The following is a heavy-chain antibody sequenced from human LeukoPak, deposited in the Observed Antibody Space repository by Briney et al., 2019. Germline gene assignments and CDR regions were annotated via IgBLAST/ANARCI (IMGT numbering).Heavy chain of an antibody. CDR1: GGSISSGSYY. CDR2: IYTSGST. D-gene: IGHD3-3*01. Sequence: SETLSLTCTVSGGSISSGSYYWSWIRQPAGKGLEWIGRIYTSGSTNYNPSLKSRVTISVYTSKNQFSLKLSSVTAADTAVYYCARDGDFWSGYIDYWGQGTLVTVSS. J-gene: IGHJ4*02. V-gene: IGHV4-61*02. CDR3: ARDGDFWSGYIDY.